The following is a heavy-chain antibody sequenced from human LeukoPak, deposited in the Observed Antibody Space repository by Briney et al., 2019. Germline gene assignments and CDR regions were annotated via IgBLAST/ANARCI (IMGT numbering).Heavy chain of an antibody. CDR2: IYYSGST. J-gene: IGHJ3*02. CDR1: GGSISSSSYY. D-gene: IGHD6-6*01. CDR3: ARGGRIAARPGAFDI. V-gene: IGHV4-61*01. Sequence: SETLSLTCTVSGGSISSSSYYWSWIRQPPGKGLEWIGYIYYSGSTNYNPSLKSRVTISVDTSKNQFSLKLSSVTAADAAVYYCARGGRIAARPGAFDIWGQGTMVTVSS.